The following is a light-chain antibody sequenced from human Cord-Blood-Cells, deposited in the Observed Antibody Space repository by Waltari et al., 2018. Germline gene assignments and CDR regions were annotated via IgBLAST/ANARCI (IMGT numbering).Light chain of an antibody. J-gene: IGLJ3*02. CDR1: ELPKQY. CDR2: KDS. CDR3: QSADSSGTYRV. Sequence: SYELTQPPSVSVSPGQTARIPCSGDELPKQYAYWYQQKPGQAPVLVIYKDSERPSGIPERFSGSSSGTTVTLTISGVQAEDEADYYCQSADSSGTYRVFGGGTKLTVL. V-gene: IGLV3-25*03.